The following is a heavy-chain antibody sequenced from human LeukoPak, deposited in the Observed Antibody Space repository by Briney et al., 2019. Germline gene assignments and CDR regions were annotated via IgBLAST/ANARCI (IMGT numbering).Heavy chain of an antibody. D-gene: IGHD4-23*01. CDR3: ARELYGGYFAY. Sequence: PSETLSLTCTVSGGSISSYYWSWIRQPAGKGLEWIGRIYTSGSTNYNPSLKSRVTMSVDTSKNQFSLQLSSVTAADTVLYSCARELYGGYFAYWGQGTLVTVSP. V-gene: IGHV4-4*07. J-gene: IGHJ4*02. CDR2: IYTSGST. CDR1: GGSISSYY.